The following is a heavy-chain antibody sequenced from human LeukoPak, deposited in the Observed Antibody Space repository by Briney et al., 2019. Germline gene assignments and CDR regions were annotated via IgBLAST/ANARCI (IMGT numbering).Heavy chain of an antibody. Sequence: GGSLRLSCAASGFTFSSYEMNWVRQAPGKGLEWVAYISSSGVATYYADSVKGRFTISRDNAKSSLYLQMYRLRAEDTAVYYCGRPYSDTFRGQGTLVTVSS. CDR3: GRPYSDTF. CDR1: GFTFSSYE. V-gene: IGHV3-48*03. J-gene: IGHJ4*02. D-gene: IGHD1-26*01. CDR2: ISSSGVAT.